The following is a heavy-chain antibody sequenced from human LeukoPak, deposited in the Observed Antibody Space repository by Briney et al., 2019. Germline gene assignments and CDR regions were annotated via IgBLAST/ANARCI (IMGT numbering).Heavy chain of an antibody. CDR1: GFTFGSYA. Sequence: GGSLRLSCAASGFTFGSYAMSWVRQAPGKGLEWVSAISGSGGSIYYADSVKGRFTISRDNSKNTLYLQMNTLRAEDTAVYYCAKVGARRFLEWLSDFDYWGQGTLVTVSS. J-gene: IGHJ4*02. V-gene: IGHV3-23*01. CDR3: AKVGARRFLEWLSDFDY. D-gene: IGHD3-3*01. CDR2: ISGSGGSI.